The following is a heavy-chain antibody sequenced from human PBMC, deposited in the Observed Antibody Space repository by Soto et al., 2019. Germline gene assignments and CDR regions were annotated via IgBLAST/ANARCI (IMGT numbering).Heavy chain of an antibody. Sequence: SETQSLTCTVSGGSISSYYWSWIRQPPGKGLEWIGYIYYSGSTNYNPSLKSRVTISVDTSKNQFSLKLSSVTAADTAVYYCARRAYYGDYADYWGQGTLVTVSS. CDR2: IYYSGST. J-gene: IGHJ4*02. CDR3: ARRAYYGDYADY. D-gene: IGHD4-17*01. V-gene: IGHV4-59*08. CDR1: GGSISSYY.